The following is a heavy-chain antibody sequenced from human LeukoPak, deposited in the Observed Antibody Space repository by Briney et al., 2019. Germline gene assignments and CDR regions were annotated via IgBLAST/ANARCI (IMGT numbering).Heavy chain of an antibody. CDR1: GYTLTELS. Sequence: ASVKVSCKVSGYTLTELSMHWVRQAPGKGLGWMGGFDPEDGATIYAQKFQGRVTMTEDTSTDTAYMELRSLRSEHTAVYYCATAQVRALVPAAIWLAPWGQGTLVTVSS. CDR2: FDPEDGAT. J-gene: IGHJ5*02. D-gene: IGHD2-2*01. V-gene: IGHV1-24*01. CDR3: ATAQVRALVPAAIWLAP.